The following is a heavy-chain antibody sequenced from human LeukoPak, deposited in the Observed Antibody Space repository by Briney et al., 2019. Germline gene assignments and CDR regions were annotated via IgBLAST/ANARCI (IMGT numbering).Heavy chain of an antibody. Sequence: GGSPRLSCAASGFTFSSYSMNWVRQAPGKGLEWVSYISGRSSTIYYADSVKGRFTISRDNAENSLYLQMNSLRAEDTAVYYCARVRLDSGTYSLYYWGQGTLVTVSS. CDR1: GFTFSSYS. J-gene: IGHJ4*02. CDR3: ARVRLDSGTYSLYY. D-gene: IGHD3-10*01. CDR2: ISGRSSTI. V-gene: IGHV3-48*01.